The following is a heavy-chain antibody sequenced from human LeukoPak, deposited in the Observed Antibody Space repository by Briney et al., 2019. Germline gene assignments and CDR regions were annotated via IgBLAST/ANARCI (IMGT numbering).Heavy chain of an antibody. CDR3: ARHLNNCGDDCYVFDY. CDR2: IYYSGST. D-gene: IGHD2-21*01. CDR1: GGSIFSYY. Sequence: SETLSLTCTASGGSIFSYYWSWIRQPPGKGLEWMGDIYYSGSTNYNPSLKSRVTISVDTSKNQFSLRVSSVTAADTAVYYCARHLNNCGDDCYVFDYWGQGTLVTVSS. J-gene: IGHJ4*02. V-gene: IGHV4-59*08.